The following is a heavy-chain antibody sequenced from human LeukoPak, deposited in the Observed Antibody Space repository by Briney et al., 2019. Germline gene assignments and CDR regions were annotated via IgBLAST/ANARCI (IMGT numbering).Heavy chain of an antibody. D-gene: IGHD3-16*01. V-gene: IGHV4-39*01. CDR1: GGSISSSSYY. J-gene: IGHJ5*02. Sequence: SETLSLTCTVSGGSISSSSYYWGWIRQPPGKGLEWTGSIYYSGSTYYNPSLKSRVTISVHTSKNQFSLKLSSVTAADTAVYYCARAFGGWFDPWGQGTLVTVSS. CDR2: IYYSGST. CDR3: ARAFGGWFDP.